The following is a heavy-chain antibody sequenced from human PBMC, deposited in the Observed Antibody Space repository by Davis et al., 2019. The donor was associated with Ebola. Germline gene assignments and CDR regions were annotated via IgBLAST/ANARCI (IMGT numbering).Heavy chain of an antibody. J-gene: IGHJ6*02. Sequence: ASVKVSCKASGYTFTSYDINWVRQATGQGLEWMGWMNPNSGNTGYAQKFQGRVTMTRNTSISTAYMELSSLRSEDTAVYYCATPSEMLAAPYYYYDGMDVWGQGTTVTVSS. CDR2: MNPNSGNT. D-gene: IGHD2-15*01. V-gene: IGHV1-8*01. CDR3: ATPSEMLAAPYYYYDGMDV. CDR1: GYTFTSYD.